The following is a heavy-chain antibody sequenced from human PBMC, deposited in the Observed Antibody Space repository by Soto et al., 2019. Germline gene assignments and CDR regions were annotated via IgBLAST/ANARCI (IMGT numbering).Heavy chain of an antibody. J-gene: IGHJ5*02. D-gene: IGHD6-6*01. V-gene: IGHV4-30-4*01. CDR1: GGSISSGDYY. Sequence: QVQLQESGPGLVKPSQTLSLTCTVSGGSISSGDYYWSWIRQPPGKGLEWIGYIDYSGSTYYNPSLKSRVTQSVASSKNQFPLKLSSVTAAATAVYYWARERPDGARLDPWGQGTLVTVSS. CDR3: ARERPDGARLDP. CDR2: IDYSGST.